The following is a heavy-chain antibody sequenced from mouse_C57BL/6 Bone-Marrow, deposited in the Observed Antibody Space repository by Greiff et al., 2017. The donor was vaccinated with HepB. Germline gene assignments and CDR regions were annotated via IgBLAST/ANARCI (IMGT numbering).Heavy chain of an antibody. V-gene: IGHV14-1*01. J-gene: IGHJ4*01. CDR2: IDPEDGDT. Sequence: EVKLVESGAELVRPGASVKLSCTASGFNIKDYYMHWVKQRPEQGLEWIGRIDPEDGDTEYAPKFQGKATMTADTSSNTAYLQLSSLTSEDTAVYYCTTYDYGYDGYYYAMDYWGQGTSVTVSS. CDR3: TTYDYGYDGYYYAMDY. CDR1: GFNIKDYY. D-gene: IGHD2-2*01.